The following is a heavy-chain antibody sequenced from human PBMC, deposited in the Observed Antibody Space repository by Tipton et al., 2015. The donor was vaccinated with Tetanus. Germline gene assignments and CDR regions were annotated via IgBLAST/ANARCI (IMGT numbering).Heavy chain of an antibody. J-gene: IGHJ4*02. CDR3: ARGRERCRGTNCHRATDY. Sequence: SLRLSCEASGFTFSSYPMHWVRQAPGKGLEWVSAIGGTEFVTYYAASLKGRFTISRDNSKNTLSLQMISLRAEDTAIYYCARGRERCRGTNCHRATDYWGQGTLVTVSS. CDR1: GFTFSSYP. V-gene: IGHV3-23*01. CDR2: IGGTEFVT. D-gene: IGHD2-2*01.